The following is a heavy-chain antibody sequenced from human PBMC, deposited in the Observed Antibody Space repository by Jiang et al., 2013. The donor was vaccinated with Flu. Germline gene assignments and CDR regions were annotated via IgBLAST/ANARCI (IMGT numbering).Heavy chain of an antibody. CDR1: GASISSSNW. D-gene: IGHD3-22*01. CDR2: IYYSGST. Sequence: GPGLVNPSGTLSLTCAVSGASISSSNWWTWVRQPPGRGLEWIGYIYYSGSTYYNPSLKSRVTISVDTSKNQFSLKLSSVTAADTAVYYCASLYYYDSSGYRLDYWGQGTLVTVSS. V-gene: IGHV4-4*02. J-gene: IGHJ4*02. CDR3: ASLYYYDSSGYRLDY.